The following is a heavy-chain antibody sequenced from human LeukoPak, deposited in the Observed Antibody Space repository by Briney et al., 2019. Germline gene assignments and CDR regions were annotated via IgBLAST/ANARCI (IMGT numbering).Heavy chain of an antibody. CDR3: ARDSAGNDY. CDR2: IKHDASEK. D-gene: IGHD6-13*01. J-gene: IGHJ4*02. CDR1: GFTFSSYW. V-gene: IGHV3-7*01. Sequence: GGSLRLSCAASGFTFSSYWMAWVRQTPGKGLEWVANIKHDASEKYYVDSVKGRFTISRDNAKNSLYLQMNSLRAEDTAMYYCARDSAGNDYWGQGTLVTVSS.